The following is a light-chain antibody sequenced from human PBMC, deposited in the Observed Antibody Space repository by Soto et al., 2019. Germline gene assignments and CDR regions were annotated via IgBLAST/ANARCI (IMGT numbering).Light chain of an antibody. CDR1: SGHTTYI. Sequence: QPVLTQSSSASASLGSSVKLTCTLSSGHTTYIIAWHQQQPGKAPRYLMKLETSGSYNKGSGVPDRFSGSSSGADRYLTSSNLRFEDEADYYCETWDINTHVVFGGGTKLTVL. V-gene: IGLV4-60*02. J-gene: IGLJ2*01. CDR3: ETWDINTHVV. CDR2: LETSGSY.